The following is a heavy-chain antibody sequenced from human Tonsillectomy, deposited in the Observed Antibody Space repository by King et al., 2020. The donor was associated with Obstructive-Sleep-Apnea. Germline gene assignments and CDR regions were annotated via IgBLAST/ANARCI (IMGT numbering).Heavy chain of an antibody. Sequence: VQLVESGGGVVQPGRSLRLSCAASGFNFSNYGMHWVRQAPGKGLEWVAFTSYDGSNEYYADSVKGRFTISRDNSKKTVYLHMNRLRAEDTAVYYCVKDWGVRISMIVVIISLDYWGQGTLVTVSS. V-gene: IGHV3-30*18. CDR1: GFNFSNYG. CDR3: VKDWGVRISMIVVIISLDY. J-gene: IGHJ4*02. CDR2: TSYDGSNE. D-gene: IGHD3-22*01.